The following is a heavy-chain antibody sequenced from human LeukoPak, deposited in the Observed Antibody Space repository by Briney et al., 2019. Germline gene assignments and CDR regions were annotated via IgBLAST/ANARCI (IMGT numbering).Heavy chain of an antibody. CDR1: GGSISSDNYS. Sequence: SETLSLTCTVSGGSISSDNYSWGWIRQPPGKELEWIGSLFYSGNTYYNPSLKSRVSISVNASKNQFSLNLISVTAADTAVYYCARPVRKRGYYYMDVWGKGTTVTVSS. CDR3: ARPVRKRGYYYMDV. CDR2: LFYSGNT. D-gene: IGHD3-10*01. V-gene: IGHV4-39*07. J-gene: IGHJ6*03.